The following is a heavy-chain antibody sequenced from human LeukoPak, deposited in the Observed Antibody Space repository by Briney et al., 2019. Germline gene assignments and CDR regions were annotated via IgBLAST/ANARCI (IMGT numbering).Heavy chain of an antibody. CDR2: ISPSATTI. Sequence: GGSLRLSCAASAFTFSGYSMNWVRQAPGKGLEWVSYISPSATTIYYADSVKGRFTISRDNAKNTLYLQMNSLRAEDTAVYYCAKVGVMGATLTIDYWGQGTLVTVSS. CDR1: AFTFSGYS. CDR3: AKVGVMGATLTIDY. D-gene: IGHD1-26*01. J-gene: IGHJ4*02. V-gene: IGHV3-48*01.